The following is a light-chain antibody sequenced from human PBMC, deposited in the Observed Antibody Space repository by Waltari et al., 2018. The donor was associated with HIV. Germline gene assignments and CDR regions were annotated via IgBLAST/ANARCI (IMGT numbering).Light chain of an antibody. V-gene: IGLV1-44*01. J-gene: IGLJ2*01. Sequence: QSVLTQPPSASGTPGQGVTISCSGSTSNIGQNTVNWYQQFPGTAPKLLIYSNNQRPSGVPDLFSGSKSGTSASLAITGLQSEDDTDYYCAAWDDSLNAVVFGGGTKLTVL. CDR3: AAWDDSLNAVV. CDR2: SNN. CDR1: TSNIGQNT.